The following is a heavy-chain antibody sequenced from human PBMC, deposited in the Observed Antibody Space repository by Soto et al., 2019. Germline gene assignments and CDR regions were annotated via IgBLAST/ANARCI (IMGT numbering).Heavy chain of an antibody. V-gene: IGHV3-30*18. CDR3: AKDTYYHASSGYYVFDH. J-gene: IGHJ4*02. D-gene: IGHD3-22*01. CDR1: GFTFSSYG. CDR2: ISYDGSNE. Sequence: QVQLVESGGGVVQPGRSLSLSCTASGFTFSSYGMHWVRQTPGMGLEWVAHISYDGSNEHYIDSVKGRFTISRDNSKNTVYLKMNSLITEDTALYYCAKDTYYHASSGYYVFDHWGQGTLVTVSS.